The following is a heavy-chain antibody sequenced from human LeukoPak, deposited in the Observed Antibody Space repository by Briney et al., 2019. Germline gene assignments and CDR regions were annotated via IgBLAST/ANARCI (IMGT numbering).Heavy chain of an antibody. CDR3: ARGGPFQWELLVY. CDR2: ISSNGGST. J-gene: IGHJ4*02. V-gene: IGHV3-64*01. D-gene: IGHD1-26*01. CDR1: GFPFSSYA. Sequence: GGSLRLSCAAPGFPFSSYAMHWVRQAPGKGLEYVSVISSNGGSTYYANSVKGRFTISRDNSKNTLYLQMGSLRAEDMAVYYCARGGPFQWELLVYWGQGTLVTVSS.